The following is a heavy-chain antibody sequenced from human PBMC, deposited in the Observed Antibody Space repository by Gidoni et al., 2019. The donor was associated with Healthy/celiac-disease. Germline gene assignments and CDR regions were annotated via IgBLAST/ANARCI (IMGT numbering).Heavy chain of an antibody. Sequence: QVQLVQSGAEVKKPGSSVKVSCKASGGTFSSYAISWVRQAPGQGLEWMGGIIPIFGTANYAQKFQGRVTITADESTSTAYMELSSLRSEDTAVYYCASSYCSSTSCYSGAYYYGMDVWGQGTTVTVSS. J-gene: IGHJ6*02. V-gene: IGHV1-69*19. CDR1: GGTFSSYA. CDR3: ASSYCSSTSCYSGAYYYGMDV. CDR2: IIPIFGTA. D-gene: IGHD2-2*01.